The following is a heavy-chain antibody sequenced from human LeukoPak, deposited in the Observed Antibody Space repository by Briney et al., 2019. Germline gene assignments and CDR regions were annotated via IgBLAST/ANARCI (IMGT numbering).Heavy chain of an antibody. CDR3: TKDKVSRGYFDY. CDR2: ISGSGTST. J-gene: IGHJ4*02. D-gene: IGHD1-26*01. Sequence: GGSLRLSCAASGFTFSSYAMTWVRQAPGEGLEWVSAISGSGTSTYYADSVKGRFSISRDNSKNTLYLQMNSLRAEDTAVYYCTKDKVSRGYFDYWGQGTLVTVSS. CDR1: GFTFSSYA. V-gene: IGHV3-23*01.